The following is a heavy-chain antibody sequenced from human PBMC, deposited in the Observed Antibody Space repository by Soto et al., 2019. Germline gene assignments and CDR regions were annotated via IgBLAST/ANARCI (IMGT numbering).Heavy chain of an antibody. Sequence: QVQLQESGPGLVKPSETLSLTCTVSGGSVSSGSYYWSWIGQPPGKGLEWIGYIYYSGSTNHNPSLKSRVTISVDTSKNQFSLKLSSVTAADTAVYYCAREVSSTWFYFDYWGQGTLVTVSS. V-gene: IGHV4-61*01. CDR3: AREVSSTWFYFDY. CDR1: GGSVSSGSYY. CDR2: IYYSGST. D-gene: IGHD6-13*01. J-gene: IGHJ4*02.